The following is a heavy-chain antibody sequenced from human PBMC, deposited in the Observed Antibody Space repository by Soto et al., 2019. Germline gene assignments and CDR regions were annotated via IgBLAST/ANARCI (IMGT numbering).Heavy chain of an antibody. J-gene: IGHJ4*02. CDR3: AREGVSPKHIVVVTVIQFDY. CDR1: GYTFTSYY. D-gene: IGHD2-21*02. Sequence: QVQLVQSGAEVKKPGASVKVSCKASGYTFTSYYMHWVRQAPGQGLEWMGIINPSGGSTSYAQKFQGRVTMTRDTSTSTVYMEQSSLRSEDKAVYYCAREGVSPKHIVVVTVIQFDYWVQGTLVTVSS. CDR2: INPSGGST. V-gene: IGHV1-46*01.